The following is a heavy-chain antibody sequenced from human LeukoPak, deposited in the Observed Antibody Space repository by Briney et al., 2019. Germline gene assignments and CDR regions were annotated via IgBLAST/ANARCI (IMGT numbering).Heavy chain of an antibody. V-gene: IGHV3-43D*03. CDR3: AKDHLRDGYSSPYFQH. J-gene: IGHJ1*01. CDR1: GFTFDDYA. D-gene: IGHD5-24*01. Sequence: GGSLRLSCAASGFTFDDYAMHWVRQAPGKGLEWVSLISWDGGSTYYADSVKGRFTISRDNSKNSLYLQMNSLRAEDTALYYCAKDHLRDGYSSPYFQHWGQGTLVTVSS. CDR2: ISWDGGST.